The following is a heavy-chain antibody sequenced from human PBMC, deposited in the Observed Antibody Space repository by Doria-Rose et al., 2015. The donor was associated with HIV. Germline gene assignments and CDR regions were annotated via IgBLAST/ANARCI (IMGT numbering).Heavy chain of an antibody. CDR1: GFSFSHYS. D-gene: IGHD2-8*01. J-gene: IGHJ4*02. Sequence: VQLVQSGGGLVKPGGSLRLSCAASGFSFSHYSMNWIRQAPGKGLEWVASMTSGSTNMVYAGSLSARFSISRANAKNSRYLQMDSLSAEDTAVYYCARKGMGHYFDFWGQGTPVTVSS. V-gene: IGHV3-21*01. CDR2: MTSGSTNM. CDR3: ARKGMGHYFDF.